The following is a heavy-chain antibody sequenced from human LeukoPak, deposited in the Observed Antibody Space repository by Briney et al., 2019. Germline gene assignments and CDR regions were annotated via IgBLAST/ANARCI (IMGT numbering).Heavy chain of an antibody. CDR1: GFTVSSNY. CDR3: ARARYYYDRSGYYYRYFFDY. J-gene: IGHJ4*02. D-gene: IGHD3-22*01. CDR2: IYSGGSI. Sequence: GGSLRLSCAASGFTVSSNYMGWVRQAPGKGLEWVSVIYSGGSIYYADSVKGRFIISRDNSKNTLYLQMDSLRAEDTAIYYCARARYYYDRSGYYYRYFFDYWGQGTLVTVSS. V-gene: IGHV3-53*01.